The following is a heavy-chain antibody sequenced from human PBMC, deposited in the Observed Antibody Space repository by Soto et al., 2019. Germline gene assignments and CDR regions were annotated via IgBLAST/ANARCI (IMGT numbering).Heavy chain of an antibody. D-gene: IGHD6-6*01. CDR3: ARYTRGGIAARPGEFDY. CDR1: GFTFSDYY. J-gene: IGHJ4*02. V-gene: IGHV3-11*01. Sequence: GGSLRLSCAASGFTFSDYYMSWIRQAPGKGLEWVSYISSSGSTIYYADSVKGRFTISRDNAKNSLYLQMNSLRAEDTAVYYCARYTRGGIAARPGEFDYWGQGTLVTVSS. CDR2: ISSSGSTI.